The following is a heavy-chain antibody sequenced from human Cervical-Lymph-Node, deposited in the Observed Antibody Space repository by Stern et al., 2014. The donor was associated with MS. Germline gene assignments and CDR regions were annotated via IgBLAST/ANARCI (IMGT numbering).Heavy chain of an antibody. D-gene: IGHD3-10*01. CDR2: VSYDGSNV. Sequence: QVQLVQSGGGVVQPGRSLRISCAASGFTFRSYGMHWVRQAPGKGLEWVAVVSYDGSNVYYADSVKGRFTISRENSKNTLYLQMNSLRTEDTAVYYCAKDPSGGIEGLFQYWGQGTLVTVSS. V-gene: IGHV3-30*18. J-gene: IGHJ4*02. CDR3: AKDPSGGIEGLFQY. CDR1: GFTFRSYG.